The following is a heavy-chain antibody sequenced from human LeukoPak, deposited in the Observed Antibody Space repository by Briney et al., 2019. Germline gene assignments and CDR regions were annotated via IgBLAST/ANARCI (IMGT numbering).Heavy chain of an antibody. Sequence: QPGGSLRLSCAASGFTFSSYWMHWVRQAPGKGLVWVSRINSDGSSTSYADSVKGRFTISRDNAKNTLYLQMNSLRAEDTALYYCARGHNYGHNDYWGQGTLVTVSS. J-gene: IGHJ4*02. CDR1: GFTFSSYW. CDR3: ARGHNYGHNDY. CDR2: INSDGSST. V-gene: IGHV3-74*01. D-gene: IGHD5-18*01.